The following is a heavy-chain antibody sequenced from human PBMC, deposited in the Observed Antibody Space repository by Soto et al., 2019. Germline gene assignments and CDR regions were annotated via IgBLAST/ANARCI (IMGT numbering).Heavy chain of an antibody. D-gene: IGHD3-16*01. Sequence: QVQLVESGGGVFQPGRSLRLACADSGFTFSDYAMHWVRQAPGKGLEWVAAISYDGIRTNYADSVKGRFTISRLNSKNTLYLQMNSLRPEDTAVYYCARDRWESYYERYLFDYWGQGTLVTVSS. CDR1: GFTFSDYA. CDR2: ISYDGIRT. J-gene: IGHJ4*02. V-gene: IGHV3-30-3*01. CDR3: ARDRWESYYERYLFDY.